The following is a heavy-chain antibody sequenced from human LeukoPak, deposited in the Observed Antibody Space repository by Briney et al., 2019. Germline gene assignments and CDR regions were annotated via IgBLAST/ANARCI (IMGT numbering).Heavy chain of an antibody. D-gene: IGHD2-15*01. Sequence: GGSLRLSCAASGFTFSSYAMSWVRQVPGKGLELVASITGSGTSSYFADSVKGRFTIARDNSKNTQHLQMNSLRAEDTAVYYCAKDRVASSYCSGGSCSHFDHWGQGTLVTVSS. CDR1: GFTFSSYA. CDR2: ITGSGTSS. V-gene: IGHV3-23*01. CDR3: AKDRVASSYCSGGSCSHFDH. J-gene: IGHJ4*02.